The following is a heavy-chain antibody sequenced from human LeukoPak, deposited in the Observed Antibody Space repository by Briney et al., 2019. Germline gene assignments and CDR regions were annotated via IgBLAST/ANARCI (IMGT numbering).Heavy chain of an antibody. D-gene: IGHD6-19*01. CDR2: IIPIFGTA. CDR1: GYTFTGYY. J-gene: IGHJ5*02. V-gene: IGHV1-69*13. CDR3: ARSYSSGWYPRHNWFDP. Sequence: ASVKVSCKASGYTFTGYYMHWVRQAPGQGLEWMGGIIPIFGTANYAQKFQGRVTITADESTSTAYMELSSLRSEDTAVYYCARSYSSGWYPRHNWFDPWGQGTLVTVSS.